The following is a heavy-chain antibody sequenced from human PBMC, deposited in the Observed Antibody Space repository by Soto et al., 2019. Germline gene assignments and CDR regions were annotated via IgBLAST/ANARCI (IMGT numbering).Heavy chain of an antibody. CDR1: GYTFTSYG. CDR2: ISAYNGNT. CDR3: ARVSIFGVVIMPYYYYGMDV. V-gene: IGHV1-18*01. Sequence: GASVKVSCKASGYTFTSYGISWVRQAPGQGLEWMGWISAYNGNTNYAQKLQGRVTMTTDTSTSTAYMELRSLRSDDTAVYYCARVSIFGVVIMPYYYYGMDVWGQGTTVTVSS. D-gene: IGHD3-3*01. J-gene: IGHJ6*02.